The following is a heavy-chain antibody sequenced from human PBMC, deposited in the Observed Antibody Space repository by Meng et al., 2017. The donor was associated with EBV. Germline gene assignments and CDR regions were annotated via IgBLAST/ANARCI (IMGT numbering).Heavy chain of an antibody. CDR1: GGTFTSDA. CDR3: ASESGRGYTPDY. CDR2: LIPMSGAP. J-gene: IGHJ4*02. D-gene: IGHD3-10*01. Sequence: QGQGVKSGAEVKKPGSAVTVPCKTSGGTFTSDAISWVRQAPGQGLEWMGGLIPMSGAPNYAQKFQGRITITADESTSTHYMDLSSLRSEDTAVYYCASESGRGYTPDYWGQGTLVTVSS. V-gene: IGHV1-69*01.